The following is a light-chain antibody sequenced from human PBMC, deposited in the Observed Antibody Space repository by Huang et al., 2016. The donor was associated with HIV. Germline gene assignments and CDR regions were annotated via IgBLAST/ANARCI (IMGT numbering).Light chain of an antibody. CDR1: QSFATN. Sequence: EIIMTKSPATLSLSPGEGASLSCRAHQSFATNFAWYLHRPGQSPRILIFGASTRASGLPGRFSGSGSGTQFTLTVSGLQSEDFAVYYCQQYHNWPYTFGQGTKLEI. V-gene: IGKV3-15*01. CDR2: GAS. CDR3: QQYHNWPYT. J-gene: IGKJ2*01.